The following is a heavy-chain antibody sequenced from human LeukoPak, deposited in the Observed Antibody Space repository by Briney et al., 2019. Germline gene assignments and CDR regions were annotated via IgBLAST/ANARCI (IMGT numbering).Heavy chain of an antibody. CDR3: ARVAQGGFLEWFGPFDY. V-gene: IGHV3-30-3*01. J-gene: IGHJ4*02. D-gene: IGHD3-3*01. Sequence: GRSLRLSCAASGFTFSSYAMHWVRQAPGKGLEWVAVISYDGSNKYYADSVKGRFTISRDNAKNTLYLQMNSLRAEDTAVYYCARVAQGGFLEWFGPFDYWGQGTLVTVSS. CDR1: GFTFSSYA. CDR2: ISYDGSNK.